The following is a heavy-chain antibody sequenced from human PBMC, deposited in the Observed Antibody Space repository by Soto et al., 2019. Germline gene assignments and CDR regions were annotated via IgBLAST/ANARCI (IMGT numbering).Heavy chain of an antibody. CDR1: GGSISSGNYY. CDR2: ISYSGST. CDR3: ATMGTPATGLYFFDY. Sequence: SETLSLTCIVSGGSISSGNYYWSWIRQPPGKGLEWIGFISYSGSTYYSTSLKSRVTISVDTSKSQFSLNLSFVTAADTAVYYCATMGTPATGLYFFDYWGQGSLVTVS. V-gene: IGHV4-30-4*01. D-gene: IGHD2-15*01. J-gene: IGHJ4*02.